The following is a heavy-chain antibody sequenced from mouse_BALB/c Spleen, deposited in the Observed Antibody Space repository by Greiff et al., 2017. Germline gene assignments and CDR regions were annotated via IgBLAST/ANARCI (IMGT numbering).Heavy chain of an antibody. CDR3: ARHDRYSYYFDY. Sequence: EVQLVESGGGLVKPGGSLKLSCAASGFAFSSYDMSWVRQTPEKRLEWVAYISSGGGSTYYPDTVKGRFTISRDNAKNTLYLQMSSLKSEDTAMYYCARHDRYSYYFDYWGQGTTLTVSS. D-gene: IGHD2-14*01. J-gene: IGHJ2*01. CDR2: ISSGGGST. V-gene: IGHV5-12-1*01. CDR1: GFAFSSYD.